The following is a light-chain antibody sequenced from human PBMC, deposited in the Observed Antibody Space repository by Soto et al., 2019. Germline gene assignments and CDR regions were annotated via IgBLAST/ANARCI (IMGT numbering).Light chain of an antibody. CDR3: LRSYSTPWT. CDR1: QSISSY. J-gene: IGKJ1*01. V-gene: IGKV1-39*01. CDR2: AAS. Sequence: DIQMTQSPSSLSASVGDRVTITCRASQSISSYLNWYQQKPGKAPKLLIYAASSLQSGVPSRFSGSGSGTDFTLSISSLQPEEFATYYCLRSYSTPWTFGQGTKVEIK.